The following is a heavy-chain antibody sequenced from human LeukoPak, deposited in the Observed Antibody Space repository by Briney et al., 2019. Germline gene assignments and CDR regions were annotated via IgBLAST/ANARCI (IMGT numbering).Heavy chain of an antibody. CDR3: ASPFGELAL. J-gene: IGHJ4*02. Sequence: GESLQISCQGSGSSFTNYSIGWVRQMPGKGLEWMGIIYPGDSDTGYSPSFQGQVTISADKSISTAYLQWSSLKASDTAMYYCASPFGELALWGQGTLVTVSS. CDR1: GSSFTNYS. V-gene: IGHV5-51*01. D-gene: IGHD3-10*01. CDR2: IYPGDSDT.